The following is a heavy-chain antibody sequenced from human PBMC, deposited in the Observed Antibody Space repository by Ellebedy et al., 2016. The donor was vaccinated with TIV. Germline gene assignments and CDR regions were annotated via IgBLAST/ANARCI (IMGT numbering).Heavy chain of an antibody. CDR1: GYTFSNYY. Sequence: AASVKVSCKASGYTFSNYYMHWVRQAPGQGLEWMGWINPNSGGTKYAQNFQGWVIMTRDTSISTAYMDLSRLTSDDTAVYYCARRGQSSGPYWAFDIWGQGTMVTVSS. CDR2: INPNSGGT. V-gene: IGHV1-2*04. D-gene: IGHD6-19*01. J-gene: IGHJ3*02. CDR3: ARRGQSSGPYWAFDI.